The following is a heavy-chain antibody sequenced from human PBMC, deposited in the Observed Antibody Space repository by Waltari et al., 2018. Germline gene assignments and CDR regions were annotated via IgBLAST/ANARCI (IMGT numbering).Heavy chain of an antibody. CDR3: ASSLYGDYTQIWGRVFDY. CDR2: ISGSGGST. CDR1: GFTFRSSA. Sequence: VQLLESGGGLVQSGGSLRLSCAASGFTFRSSAMNWVRKAPGKGVEWVSVISGSGGSTYYADSVKGRFTISRDNSKNTLYLQMNNLRVEDTAVYYCASSLYGDYTQIWGRVFDYWGQGTLVTVSS. D-gene: IGHD4-17*01. J-gene: IGHJ4*02. V-gene: IGHV3-23*01.